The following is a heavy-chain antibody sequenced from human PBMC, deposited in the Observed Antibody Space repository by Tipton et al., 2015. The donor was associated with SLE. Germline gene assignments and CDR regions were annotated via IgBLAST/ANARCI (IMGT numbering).Heavy chain of an antibody. J-gene: IGHJ3*01. CDR3: ARPRYCSRSNCQTGAFDV. D-gene: IGHD2-15*01. CDR1: GGSISDSLYY. CDR2: IYSSGST. Sequence: LRLSCSVSGGSISDSLYYWAWIRQPPGKGLEWIGSIYSSGSTYYNPSLNSRVSISVATSRNSLSLRLSSVTAADTAVYYCARPRYCSRSNCQTGAFDVWGQGTMVTVSS. V-gene: IGHV4-39*01.